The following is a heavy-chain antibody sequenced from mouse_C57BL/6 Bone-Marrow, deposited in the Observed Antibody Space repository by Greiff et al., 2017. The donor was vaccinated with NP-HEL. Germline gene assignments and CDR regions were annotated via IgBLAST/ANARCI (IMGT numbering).Heavy chain of an antibody. CDR3: TTSLFLYYYAMDY. J-gene: IGHJ4*01. CDR2: IYPGSGST. Sequence: QVQLQQPGAELVKPGASVKMSCKASGYTFTSYWITWVKQRPGQGLEWIGDIYPGSGSTNYNEKFKSKATLTVDTSSSTAYMQLSSLTSEDTAVYYCTTSLFLYYYAMDYWGQGTSVTVSS. V-gene: IGHV1-55*01. D-gene: IGHD1-1*01. CDR1: GYTFTSYW.